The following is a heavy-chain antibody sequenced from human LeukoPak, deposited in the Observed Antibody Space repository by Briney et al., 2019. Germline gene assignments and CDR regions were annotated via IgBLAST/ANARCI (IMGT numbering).Heavy chain of an antibody. Sequence: GGSLRLSCAASGFTFSNYWMHWVRQAPGKGLVWVSRVYTDGTTTSYADSVKGRFTISRDNAKNKLYLQMNSLRAEDTAVYYCARDPHDCSSTSCYNYWGQGTLVTVSS. V-gene: IGHV3-74*01. J-gene: IGHJ4*02. CDR3: ARDPHDCSSTSCYNY. D-gene: IGHD2-2*02. CDR1: GFTFSNYW. CDR2: VYTDGTTT.